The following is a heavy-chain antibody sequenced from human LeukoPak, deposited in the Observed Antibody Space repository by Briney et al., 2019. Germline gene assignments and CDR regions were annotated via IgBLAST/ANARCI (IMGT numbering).Heavy chain of an antibody. V-gene: IGHV4-30-4*08. J-gene: IGHJ4*02. Sequence: SETLSLTCTVSNGSISNTYYYWSWIRQPPGKGLEWIGYIYYSGSTYYNPSLKSRVTISVDTSKNQFSLKLTSVTAADTAAYYCASLDRTSWTRHDYWGQGTLVTVSS. CDR3: ASLDRTSWTRHDY. CDR1: NGSISNTYYY. D-gene: IGHD2-2*01. CDR2: IYYSGST.